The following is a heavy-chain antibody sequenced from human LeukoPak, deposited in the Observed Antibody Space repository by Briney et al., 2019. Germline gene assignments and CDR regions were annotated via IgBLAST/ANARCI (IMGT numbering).Heavy chain of an antibody. D-gene: IGHD2-2*01. V-gene: IGHV3-74*01. CDR2: INSDGSWT. CDR1: GNYW. J-gene: IGHJ4*02. CDR3: VSFYETY. Sequence: GGSLGLSCAASGNYWMHWVRQAPGKGLVWVSHINSDGSWTGYADSVKGRFTISKDNAKNTVYLQMNNLRAEDTAVYYCVSFYETYWGRGTLVTVSS.